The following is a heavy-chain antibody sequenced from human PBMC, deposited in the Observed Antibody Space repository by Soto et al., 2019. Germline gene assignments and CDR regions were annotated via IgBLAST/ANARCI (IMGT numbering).Heavy chain of an antibody. CDR2: IKQDGSEE. CDR3: TGGSGWFQTD. Sequence: EGELVESGGGLVQPGGSLRLSCADSGCSSSPFWMTWVRQAPGKGLEWVALIKQDGSEELYVDSVKGRFTISRDNAKNSVYLQMDRLRVEDTAVYYCTGGSGWFQTDWGQGTLVTVSS. V-gene: IGHV3-7*04. CDR1: GCSSSPFW. J-gene: IGHJ4*02. D-gene: IGHD6-19*01.